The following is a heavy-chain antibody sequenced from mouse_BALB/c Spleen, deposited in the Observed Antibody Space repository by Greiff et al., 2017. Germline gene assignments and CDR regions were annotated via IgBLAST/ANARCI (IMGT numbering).Heavy chain of an antibody. D-gene: IGHD2-4*01. CDR1: GYSITSGYF. V-gene: IGHV3-6*02. Sequence: EVQLQESGPGLVKPSQSLSLTCSATGYSITSGYFRYWIRQPPGNKLEWMGYISYDGSNNYNPSLKNRLSITRDTSKNKFFLQLNTVTTEDTATCCCERVGDYDDYAMDYWGQGTSVTVSS. CDR3: ERVGDYDDYAMDY. CDR2: ISYDGSN. J-gene: IGHJ4*01.